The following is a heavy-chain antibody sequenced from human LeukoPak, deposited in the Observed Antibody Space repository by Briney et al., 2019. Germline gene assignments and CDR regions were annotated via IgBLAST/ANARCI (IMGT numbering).Heavy chain of an antibody. V-gene: IGHV3-48*03. CDR1: GFTFNSYE. J-gene: IGHJ4*02. CDR3: ARRQQWDFDY. CDR2: ISSSATTI. Sequence: GGSLSLSCAASGFTFNSYEMNWVRQAPGKGLEWISYISSSATTIYYADSVKGRFTISRDNAKNSLYLQMNSLRAEDTALYYCARRQQWDFDYWGQGTLVTVSS. D-gene: IGHD5-18*01.